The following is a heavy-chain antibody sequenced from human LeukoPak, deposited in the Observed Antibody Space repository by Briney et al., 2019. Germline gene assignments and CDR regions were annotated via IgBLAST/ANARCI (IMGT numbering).Heavy chain of an antibody. CDR3: SRENGALSPFGY. V-gene: IGHV4-4*02. CDR2: VSLSGLT. Sequence: PSGTLSLTCGVSGGSITSTNWWSWVRQPPGQGLEWIGEVSLSGLTNYNPSLSSRVIMALDTSKNHPSLPLTSVTAADTAVYYCSRENGALSPFGYWGQGYLVTVLS. J-gene: IGHJ4*02. D-gene: IGHD2-8*01. CDR1: GGSITSTNW.